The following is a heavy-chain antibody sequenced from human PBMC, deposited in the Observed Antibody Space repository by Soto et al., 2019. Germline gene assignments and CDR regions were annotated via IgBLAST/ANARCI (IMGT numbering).Heavy chain of an antibody. CDR1: GDSINNTYW. J-gene: IGHJ6*02. D-gene: IGHD2-2*01. V-gene: IGHV4-4*02. CDR2: IYHTGGR. Sequence: QVQLQQSGPGLVKPSGTLSLTCFVSGDSINNTYWWSWVRQAPEKGLEWIGEIYHTGGRSYMPSLRGRITLSVVTSQNQLSPNMNSVTAADTAVYYCARAVYCTTANCWDAFPYYTIAVWGQGTAVTVSS. CDR3: ARAVYCTTANCWDAFPYYTIAV.